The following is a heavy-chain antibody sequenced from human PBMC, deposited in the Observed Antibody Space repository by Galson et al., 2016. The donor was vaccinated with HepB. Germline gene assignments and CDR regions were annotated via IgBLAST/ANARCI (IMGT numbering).Heavy chain of an antibody. Sequence: SLRLSCAASGFTFSHYYMTWIRQAPGKGLEWVSYISSRGDTIYYAHSARGRFTISRDNANNSLYLEMNSLRADDTAGYYCARICDYSYRYYGMDLWGQGTTVTGSS. CDR1: GFTFSHYY. CDR2: ISSRGDTI. V-gene: IGHV3-11*01. D-gene: IGHD4-17*01. J-gene: IGHJ6*02. CDR3: ARICDYSYRYYGMDL.